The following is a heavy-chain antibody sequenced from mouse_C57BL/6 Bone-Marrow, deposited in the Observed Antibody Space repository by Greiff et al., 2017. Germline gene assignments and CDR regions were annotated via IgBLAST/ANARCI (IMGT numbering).Heavy chain of an antibody. J-gene: IGHJ4*01. V-gene: IGHV14-4*01. D-gene: IGHD2-4*01. CDR1: GFNIKDDY. CDR2: IDPENGDT. Sequence: EVQGVESGAELVRPGASVKLSCTASGFNIKDDYMHWVKQRPEQGLEWIGWIDPENGDTEYASKFQGKATITADTSSNTAYLQLSSLTSEDTAVYYCTTWGVYYDYDGAMDYWGQGTSVTVSS. CDR3: TTWGVYYDYDGAMDY.